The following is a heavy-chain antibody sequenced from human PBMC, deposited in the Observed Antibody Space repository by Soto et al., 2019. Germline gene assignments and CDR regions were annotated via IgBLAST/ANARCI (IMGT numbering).Heavy chain of an antibody. CDR3: ATFRFCTSTSCYGREGGF. D-gene: IGHD2-2*01. Sequence: EVQLLESGGGLVQPGGSLRLSCAASGFTFSSYAMSWVRQAPGKGLEWVSTMSGSGGYTYYADSVEGRFAISRDNSKNTLYLQMADLRAEDSAVYHCATFRFCTSTSCYGREGGFWGQGTLVTVSS. CDR2: MSGSGGYT. CDR1: GFTFSSYA. J-gene: IGHJ4*02. V-gene: IGHV3-23*01.